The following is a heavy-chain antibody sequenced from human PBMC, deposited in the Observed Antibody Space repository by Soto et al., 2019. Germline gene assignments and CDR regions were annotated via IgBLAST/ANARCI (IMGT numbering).Heavy chain of an antibody. D-gene: IGHD4-17*01. Sequence: EVQLLESGGDLVQPGGSLRLSCAASGCTFRNYAMTWVRQAPGKGLEWVSGISGRGDTPYYADSVKGRFTISRDNSKNTLYLQMSSLGVEDTATYFCARPNHGASKYYFDYWGRGTLITVSS. CDR1: GCTFRNYA. CDR2: ISGRGDTP. V-gene: IGHV3-23*01. J-gene: IGHJ4*02. CDR3: ARPNHGASKYYFDY.